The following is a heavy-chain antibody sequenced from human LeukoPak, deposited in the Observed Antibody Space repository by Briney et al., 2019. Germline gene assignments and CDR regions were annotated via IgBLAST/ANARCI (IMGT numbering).Heavy chain of an antibody. CDR3: AVHSYEMNYYFDY. CDR1: GYTFTSYY. D-gene: IGHD5-18*01. Sequence: GASVKVSCKASGYTFTSYYMHWVRQAPGQGLEWMGIINPSGGSTSYAQKFQGRVAMTRDTSTSTVYMELSSLRSEDTAVYYCAVHSYEMNYYFDYWGQGTLVTVPS. V-gene: IGHV1-46*01. CDR2: INPSGGST. J-gene: IGHJ4*02.